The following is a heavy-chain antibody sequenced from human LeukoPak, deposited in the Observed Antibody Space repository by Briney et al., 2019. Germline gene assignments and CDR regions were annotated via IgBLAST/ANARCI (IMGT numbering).Heavy chain of an antibody. J-gene: IGHJ4*02. D-gene: IGHD3-10*01. CDR3: AKVDPAYYYGSGSYYNVLPDY. CDR2: ISYDGSNK. V-gene: IGHV3-30*18. CDR1: GFTFSSYG. Sequence: GSLRLSCAASGFTFSSYGMHWVRQAPGKGLEWVAVISYDGSNKYYADSVKGRFTISRDNSKNTLYLQMNSLRAEDTAVYYCAKVDPAYYYGSGSYYNVLPDYWGQGTLVTVSS.